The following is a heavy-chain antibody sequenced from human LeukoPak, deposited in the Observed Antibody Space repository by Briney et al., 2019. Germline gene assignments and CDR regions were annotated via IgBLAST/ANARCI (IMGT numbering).Heavy chain of an antibody. J-gene: IGHJ6*02. CDR2: IKQDGSEK. CDR1: GFTFSSYW. V-gene: IGHV3-7*01. D-gene: IGHD5-18*01. CDR3: ARDRAWIPNEDYYYYYGMDV. Sequence: GGSLRLSCAASGFTFSSYWMSWVRQAPGKGLEWVANIKQDGSEKYYVDSVKGRFTIFRDNAKNSLYLQMNSLRAEDTAVYYCARDRAWIPNEDYYYYYGMDVWGQGTTVTASS.